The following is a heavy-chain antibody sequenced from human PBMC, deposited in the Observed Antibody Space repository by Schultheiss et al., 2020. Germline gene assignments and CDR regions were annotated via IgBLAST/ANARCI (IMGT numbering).Heavy chain of an antibody. J-gene: IGHJ6*02. CDR2: IYYSGST. CDR3: ARDRGGIAARRGRYYYGMDV. CDR1: GGSISSGGYY. V-gene: IGHV4-31*03. D-gene: IGHD6-6*01. Sequence: SETLSLTCTVSGGSISSGGYYWSWIRQHPGKGLEWIGYIYYSGSTYYNPSLKSRVTISVDTSKNQFSLKLSSVTAADTAVYYCARDRGGIAARRGRYYYGMDVWGQGTTVNVYS.